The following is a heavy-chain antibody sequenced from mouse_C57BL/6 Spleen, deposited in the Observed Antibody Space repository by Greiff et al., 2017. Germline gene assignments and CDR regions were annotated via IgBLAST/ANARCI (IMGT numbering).Heavy chain of an antibody. CDR3: VRYYYARFAY. J-gene: IGHJ2*01. CDR2: IRRKSSNYAT. D-gene: IGHD1-1*01. V-gene: IGHV10-3*01. Sequence: GGGLVQPKGSLKLSCAASGFTFNTYAMHWVRQAPGKGLEWVARIRRKSSNYATYYAGSVKDRFTISRKETQSMLYLQMNSLKTEDTAMYYWVRYYYARFAYRGQGTTLTVAS. CDR1: GFTFNTYA.